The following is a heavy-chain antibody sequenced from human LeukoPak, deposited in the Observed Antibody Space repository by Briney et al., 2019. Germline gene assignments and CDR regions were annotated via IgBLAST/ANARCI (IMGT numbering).Heavy chain of an antibody. CDR1: GFTFSNFG. D-gene: IGHD5-12*01. CDR3: AKSGYDFGGWFDP. CDR2: IRHDGSKI. V-gene: IGHV3-30*02. Sequence: GGSLRLSCEASGFTFSNFGMHWVRQAPGKGLEWAAFIRHDGSKIYYADSVKGRFTISRDNSKNTLYLQMNSLRAEDTAVYYCAKSGYDFGGWFDPWGQGTLVTVSS. J-gene: IGHJ5*02.